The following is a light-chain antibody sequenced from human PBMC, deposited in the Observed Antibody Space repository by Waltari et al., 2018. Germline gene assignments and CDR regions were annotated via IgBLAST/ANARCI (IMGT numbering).Light chain of an antibody. CDR2: AAS. CDR1: QSLSRN. CDR3: QQYSDWPPLT. J-gene: IGKJ4*01. Sequence: EILMTQSPGTLSVSPVETATLSCRASQSLSRNLAWYQLKPGQAPRLLIYAASTGATGIPARFSGSGSGTEFTLTISSLQSEDFAVYYCQQYSDWPPLTFGGGTKVEIK. V-gene: IGKV3-15*01.